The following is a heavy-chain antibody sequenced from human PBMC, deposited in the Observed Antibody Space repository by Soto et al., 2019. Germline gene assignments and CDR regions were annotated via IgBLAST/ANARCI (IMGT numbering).Heavy chain of an antibody. D-gene: IGHD3-22*01. CDR2: IWYDGSNK. Sequence: GGSLRLSCAASGFTFSSYGMHWVRQAPGKGLEWVAVIWYDGSNKYYADSVKGRFTISRDNSKNTLYLQMNSLRAEDTAVYYCARDYYDSSGYLAFLDYWGQGTLVTVSS. J-gene: IGHJ4*02. CDR3: ARDYYDSSGYLAFLDY. V-gene: IGHV3-33*01. CDR1: GFTFSSYG.